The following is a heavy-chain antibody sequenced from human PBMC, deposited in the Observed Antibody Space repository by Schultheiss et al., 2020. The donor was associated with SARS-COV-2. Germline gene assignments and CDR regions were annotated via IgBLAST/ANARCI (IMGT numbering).Heavy chain of an antibody. J-gene: IGHJ4*02. V-gene: IGHV3-15*01. CDR1: GFTFSNAW. CDR2: IKSKTDGGTT. D-gene: IGHD3-10*01. CDR3: TLADPVPGTQ. Sequence: GESLKISCAASGFTFSNAWMSWVRQAPGKGLEWVGRIKSKTDGGTTDYAAPVKGRFTISRDDSKNTVYLQMNSLKTEDTAVYYCTLADPVPGTQWGQGTLVTVSS.